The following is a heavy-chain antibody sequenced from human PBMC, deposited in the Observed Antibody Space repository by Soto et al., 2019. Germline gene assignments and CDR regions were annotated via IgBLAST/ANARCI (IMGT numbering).Heavy chain of an antibody. J-gene: IGHJ4*02. CDR3: AKVRADTYYYDSSAQRGYFDY. V-gene: IGHV3-23*01. Sequence: GGSLRLSCAASGFTFSSYAMSWVRQAPGKGLEWVSAISGSGGSTYYADSVKGRFTISRDNSKNTLYLQMNSLRAEDTAAYYCAKVRADTYYYDSSAQRGYFDYWGQGTLVTVSS. D-gene: IGHD3-22*01. CDR2: ISGSGGST. CDR1: GFTFSSYA.